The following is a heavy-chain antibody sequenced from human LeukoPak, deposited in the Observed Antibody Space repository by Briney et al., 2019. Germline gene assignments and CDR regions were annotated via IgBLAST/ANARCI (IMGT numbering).Heavy chain of an antibody. CDR3: ARVIIGYGGNSAFDY. CDR2: IYPGNSDT. Sequence: GGSLRLSCAASGYSFTSYWIGWVRQMPGKGLEWMGIIYPGNSDTRYSPSFQGQVTISADKSISTAYLQWSSLKASDTAMYYCARVIIGYGGNSAFDYWGQGTLVTVSS. V-gene: IGHV5-51*01. CDR1: GYSFTSYW. J-gene: IGHJ4*02. D-gene: IGHD4-23*01.